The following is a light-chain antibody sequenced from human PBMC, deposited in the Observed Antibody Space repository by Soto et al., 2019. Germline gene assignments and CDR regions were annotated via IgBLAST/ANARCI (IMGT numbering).Light chain of an antibody. CDR1: QSIVNY. V-gene: IGKV1-39*01. Sequence: DIQMTQSPSSLSASVGDRVTITCRASQSIVNYLNWYQQTPGKAPKLLISAASSLQTGVPSRFSGSGSVTDFTLTISSLHPEDSATYYCRQYNSYWTFGQGTKVDIK. CDR3: RQYNSYWT. J-gene: IGKJ1*01. CDR2: AAS.